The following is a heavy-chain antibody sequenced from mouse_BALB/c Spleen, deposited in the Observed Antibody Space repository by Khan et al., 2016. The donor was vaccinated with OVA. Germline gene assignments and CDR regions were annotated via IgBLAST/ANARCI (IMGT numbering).Heavy chain of an antibody. CDR3: ARSPYGDFAY. CDR2: ISSDGDYT. CDR1: GFTFSTYA. Sequence: EVELVESGGGLVKPGGSLKLSCAASGFTFSTYAMSWVRQTPEKRLEWVATISSDGDYTYYPDNVTGRFTISRDNAKNPLYLQLSSLSSEATAMYYCARSPYGDFAYWGQGTLVTVSA. D-gene: IGHD2-13*01. V-gene: IGHV5-9-3*01. J-gene: IGHJ3*01.